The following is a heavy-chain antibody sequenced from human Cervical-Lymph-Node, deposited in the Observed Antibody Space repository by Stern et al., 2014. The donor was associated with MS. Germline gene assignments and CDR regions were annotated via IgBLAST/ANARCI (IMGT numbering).Heavy chain of an antibody. J-gene: IGHJ6*02. D-gene: IGHD3-3*01. V-gene: IGHV1-24*01. Sequence: VPLVESGAEVKKPGASVKVPCKVSGYTLPELSMHWGRQAPGKGLGGMGGFDHEDGEKIYAQKFQGRVTMTEDTSTDTAYMDLSSLRSEDTAVYYCATDRDDFRSGYSAPTKGYGLDVWGQGTTVTVTS. CDR1: GYTLPELS. CDR3: ATDRDDFRSGYSAPTKGYGLDV. CDR2: FDHEDGEK.